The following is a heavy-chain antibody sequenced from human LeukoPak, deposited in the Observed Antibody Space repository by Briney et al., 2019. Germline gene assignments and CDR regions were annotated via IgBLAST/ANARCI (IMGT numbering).Heavy chain of an antibody. CDR2: INNGGSRT. D-gene: IGHD2-15*01. V-gene: IGHV3-74*01. CDR3: TRGGFSGATPDY. J-gene: IGHJ4*02. CDR1: GFIFRNYW. Sequence: GGSLRLSCVASGFIFRNYWIHWVRQAPGEGLLWVSYINNGGSRTSYADSVKGRFTISRDNAKNTLYLQMNSLRAEDTAVYYCTRGGFSGATPDYWGQGTLVTVSS.